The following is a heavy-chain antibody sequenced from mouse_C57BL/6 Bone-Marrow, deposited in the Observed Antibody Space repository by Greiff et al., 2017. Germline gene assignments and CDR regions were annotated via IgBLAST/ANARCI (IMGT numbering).Heavy chain of an antibody. CDR2: INPYNGGT. Sequence: EVQLVESGPVLVKPGASVKMSCQASGYTFTDYYMNWVKQSHGKSLEWIGVINPYNGGTSYNQKFKGKATLTVDKSSSTAYMELNSLTSEDSAVYYCAGGTAQATAWFAYWGQGNLVTVSA. V-gene: IGHV1-19*01. CDR1: GYTFTDYY. J-gene: IGHJ3*01. D-gene: IGHD3-2*02. CDR3: AGGTAQATAWFAY.